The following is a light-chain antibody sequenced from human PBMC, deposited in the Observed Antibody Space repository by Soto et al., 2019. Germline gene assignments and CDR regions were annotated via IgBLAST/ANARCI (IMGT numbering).Light chain of an antibody. CDR1: QSVDSN. V-gene: IGKV3-15*01. J-gene: IGKJ1*01. Sequence: EIVLTQSPATLSVSPGERVTLSCRASQSVDSNLAWYQQKPGQAPRLLIYGASTRATDMPGRFSGRGSGTEFTLNISSLQSEDFAVYYCQQYRNWPLTFGQGTKVDLK. CDR2: GAS. CDR3: QQYRNWPLT.